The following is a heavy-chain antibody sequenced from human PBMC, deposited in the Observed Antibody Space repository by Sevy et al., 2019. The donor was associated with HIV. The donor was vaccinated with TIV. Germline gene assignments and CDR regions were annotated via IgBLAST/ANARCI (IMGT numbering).Heavy chain of an antibody. CDR3: AKDSSGWHYFDY. CDR1: GFMFRTYA. D-gene: IGHD6-19*01. V-gene: IGHV3-23*01. CDR2: ISGSGDNT. J-gene: IGHJ4*02. Sequence: GGSLRLSCAASGFMFRTYAMSWVRHAPGKGLEWVSGISGSGDNTYYADSVKGHFTISRDNSKNTLYLQMNSLTADDTAVYFCAKDSSGWHYFDYWGQGTLVTVSS.